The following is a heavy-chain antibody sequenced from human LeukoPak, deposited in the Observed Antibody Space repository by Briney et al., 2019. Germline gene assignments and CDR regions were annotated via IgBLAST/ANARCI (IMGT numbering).Heavy chain of an antibody. V-gene: IGHV3-23*01. CDR1: GFTFSRYA. Sequence: GGSLRLSCAASGFTFSRYAMSWVRQAPGKGLQWVSAISGSGGSTYYADSVKGRFTISRDNSKNTLYLQMNSLRAEDTAVYYCTDWSCSSTSCYRDWGQGTLVTVSS. J-gene: IGHJ4*02. D-gene: IGHD2-2*02. CDR2: ISGSGGST. CDR3: TDWSCSSTSCYRD.